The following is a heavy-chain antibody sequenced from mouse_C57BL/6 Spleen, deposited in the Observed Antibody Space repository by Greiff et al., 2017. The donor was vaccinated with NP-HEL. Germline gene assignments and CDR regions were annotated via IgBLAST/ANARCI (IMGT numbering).Heavy chain of an antibody. Sequence: EVQVVESGGGLVQPKGSLKLSCAASGFSFNTYAMNWVRQAPGKGLEWVARIRSKSNNYATYYADSVKDRFTISRDDSESMLYLQMNNLKTEDTAMYYCVRGRFDYFDYWGQGTTLTVSS. CDR3: VRGRFDYFDY. J-gene: IGHJ2*01. CDR1: GFSFNTYA. V-gene: IGHV10-1*01. CDR2: IRSKSNNYAT.